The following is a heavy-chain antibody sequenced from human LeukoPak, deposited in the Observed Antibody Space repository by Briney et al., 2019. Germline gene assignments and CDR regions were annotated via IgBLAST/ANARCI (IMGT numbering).Heavy chain of an antibody. V-gene: IGHV3-23*01. CDR1: GFTFSSHG. CDR3: AKVPNGCDS. CDR2: ISGSSGRT. Sequence: GGTLRLSCAASGFTFSSHGMAWVRQAPGKGLEWVSSISGSSGRTYYADSVKGRFTISRDNSKNTLYLQMNSLRAEDTAVYYCAKVPNGCDSWGQGTLVTVSS. J-gene: IGHJ4*02. D-gene: IGHD1-1*01.